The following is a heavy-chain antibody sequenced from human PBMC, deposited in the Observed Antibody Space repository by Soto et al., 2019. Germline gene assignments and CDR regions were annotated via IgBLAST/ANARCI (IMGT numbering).Heavy chain of an antibody. CDR2: IYYSGST. D-gene: IGHD3-9*01. CDR1: GGSISSSSYY. V-gene: IGHV4-39*07. CDR3: ARDPTDIPTGRYYGMDV. J-gene: IGHJ6*02. Sequence: PSETLSLTCTVSGGSISSSSYYWGWIRQPPGKGLEWIGSIYYSGSTYYNPSLKSRVTISVDTSKNQFSLKLSSVTAADTAVYYCARDPTDIPTGRYYGMDVWGQGTTVTVSS.